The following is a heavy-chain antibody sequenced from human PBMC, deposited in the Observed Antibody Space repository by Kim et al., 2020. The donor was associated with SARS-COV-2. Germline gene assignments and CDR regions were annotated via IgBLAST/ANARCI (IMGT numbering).Heavy chain of an antibody. Sequence: SYPGSVKGRFTISRENAKNSLYLQMNSLRAGDTAVYYCARGPNNGNGMDVWGQGTTVTVSS. D-gene: IGHD1-20*01. J-gene: IGHJ6*02. CDR3: ARGPNNGNGMDV. V-gene: IGHV3-13*01.